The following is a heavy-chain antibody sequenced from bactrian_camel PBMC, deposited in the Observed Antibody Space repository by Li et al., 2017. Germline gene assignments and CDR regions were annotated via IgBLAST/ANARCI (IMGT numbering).Heavy chain of an antibody. V-gene: IGHV3-2*01. CDR1: GYIRARNC. CDR2: IYPSRGTT. CDR3: SARGVPSDSLCSPDHWGSDVGY. J-gene: IGHJ4*01. D-gene: IGHD4*01. Sequence: QVQLVESGGGSVQAGGSLRLSCAASGYIRARNCMLWFRRAPGGKRVGVASIYPSRGTTFYDDSVKGRFTISQDNAQNTLYLQMDNLKPEDTAVYYCSARGVPSDSLCSPDHWGSDVGYWGPGTQVTVS.